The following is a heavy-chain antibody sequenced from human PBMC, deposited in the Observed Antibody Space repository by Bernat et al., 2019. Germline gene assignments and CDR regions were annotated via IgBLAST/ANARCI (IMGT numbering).Heavy chain of an antibody. D-gene: IGHD2-15*01. Sequence: EVQLVESGGGLVKPGGSLRLSCAASGFTSSSYSINWVRQAPGKGLEWVPSISSSSYIYYADSLKGGLTNYRDNAKNSLYLRMNSLRAEDTAVYYCARDSALGCSGGSGYLHYFDYCGRGPLVTVSS. CDR3: ARDSALGCSGGSGYLHYFDY. CDR1: GFTSSSYS. V-gene: IGHV3-21*01. CDR2: ISSSSYI. J-gene: IGHJ4*02.